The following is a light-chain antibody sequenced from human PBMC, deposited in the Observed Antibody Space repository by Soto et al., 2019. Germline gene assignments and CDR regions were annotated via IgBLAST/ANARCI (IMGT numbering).Light chain of an antibody. CDR2: DAS. V-gene: IGKV3-20*01. Sequence: EIELTQSPGTLSLSPGEMATLSCRASQSVSGSQLAWYQQIPGKAPRLVMFDASRRATGIPDRFSGSGSGTDFTLTIRRLEPEDFAVYYCQQYGSSPWTFGQGTNVEIK. CDR1: QSVSGSQ. J-gene: IGKJ1*01. CDR3: QQYGSSPWT.